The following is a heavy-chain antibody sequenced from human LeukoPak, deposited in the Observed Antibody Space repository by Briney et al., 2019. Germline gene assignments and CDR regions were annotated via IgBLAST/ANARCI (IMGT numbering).Heavy chain of an antibody. J-gene: IGHJ4*02. CDR2: ISGSGDNT. CDR1: GFTFSSYA. Sequence: GGSLRLSCAASGFTFSSYAMNWVRQAPGKGLEWISSISGSGDNTYYADSVKGRFTISRDNSKNTLYLQMNSLRAEDTAVYYCAKNLWFGELYWGQGTLVTVSS. D-gene: IGHD3-10*01. V-gene: IGHV3-23*01. CDR3: AKNLWFGELY.